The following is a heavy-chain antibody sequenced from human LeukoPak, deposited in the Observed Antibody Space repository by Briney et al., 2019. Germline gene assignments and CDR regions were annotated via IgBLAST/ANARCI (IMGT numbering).Heavy chain of an antibody. CDR3: AKEPRVATIEIFDY. J-gene: IGHJ4*02. CDR1: GLTPSSYA. D-gene: IGHD5-12*01. V-gene: IGHV3-23*01. Sequence: GGSLRLSSAASGLTPSSYAMSWVRQVPGKGLEWVSSISGGGAVTYYADSVKGRFTISRDNSKNTVYLQMNSLRAEDTAVYYCAKEPRVATIEIFDYWGQGTLVTVSS. CDR2: ISGGGAVT.